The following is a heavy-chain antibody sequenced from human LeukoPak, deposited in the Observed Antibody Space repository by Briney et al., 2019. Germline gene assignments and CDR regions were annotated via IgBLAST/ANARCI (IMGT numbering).Heavy chain of an antibody. D-gene: IGHD7-27*01. CDR1: GFTFSNYA. CDR3: ARGPGNWGFIDY. Sequence: GSLRLSCAASGFTFSNYAMYWVRQAPGKGLESVSGISTYGGSTYYANSVKDRFTISRDNSKNTLYLQMGSLRAEDMAVYYCARGPGNWGFIDYWGQGTLVTVSS. V-gene: IGHV3-64*01. CDR2: ISTYGGST. J-gene: IGHJ4*02.